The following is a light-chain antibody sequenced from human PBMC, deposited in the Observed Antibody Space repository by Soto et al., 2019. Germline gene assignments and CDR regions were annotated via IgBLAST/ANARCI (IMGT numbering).Light chain of an antibody. V-gene: IGLV2-14*01. CDR2: DVS. CDR3: ASYTTSSTYV. Sequence: QSALTQPASVSGSPGQSIAISCTGTSSDVGGYSYVSWYQQQPGKAPKLVSSDVSNRPSGVSDRFSGSKSGNTASLTISGLQTEDEAEYYCASYTTSSTYVFGTGTKVTVL. J-gene: IGLJ1*01. CDR1: SSDVGGYSY.